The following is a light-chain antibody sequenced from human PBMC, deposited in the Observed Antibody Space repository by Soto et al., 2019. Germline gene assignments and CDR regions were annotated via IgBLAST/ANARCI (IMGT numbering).Light chain of an antibody. J-gene: IGKJ1*01. V-gene: IGKV1-5*01. CDR2: DAS. CDR3: QQYSYYRT. CDR1: QSISTS. Sequence: DIQMTQSPSILSVSVGDRVTITCRASQSISTSLAWYQQRPGTAPKLPIYDASTLENGVPSRFSGSGSGTEFTLTISSLQPDDSATYYCQQYSYYRTFGQGTKVDIK.